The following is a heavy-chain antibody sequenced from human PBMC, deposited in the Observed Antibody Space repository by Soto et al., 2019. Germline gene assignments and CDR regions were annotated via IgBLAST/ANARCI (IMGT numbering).Heavy chain of an antibody. Sequence: QVQLVQSGAEVKKPGSSVKVSCKASGGTFSSYAISWVRQAPGQGLEWMGGIIPIFGTANYAQKFQGRVTITANKSTSTAYMELSSLRSEDTAVYYCAREDGPGNDNKLDYWGQGPLVTVSS. D-gene: IGHD1-1*01. CDR3: AREDGPGNDNKLDY. CDR2: IIPIFGTA. CDR1: GGTFSSYA. J-gene: IGHJ4*02. V-gene: IGHV1-69*06.